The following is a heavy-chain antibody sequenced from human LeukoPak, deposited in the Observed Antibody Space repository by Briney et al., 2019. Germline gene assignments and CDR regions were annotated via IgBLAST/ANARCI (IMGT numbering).Heavy chain of an antibody. CDR1: GFTFSSYS. D-gene: IGHD3-9*01. J-gene: IGHJ4*02. V-gene: IGHV3-21*01. CDR3: ARDDPGYYDILTGYPRIDY. CDR2: ISSSSYI. Sequence: GGSLRLSCAASGFTFSSYSMNWVRQAPGKGLEWVSSISSSSYIYYADSVKGRFTISRDNAKNSLYLQMNSLRAEDTAVYYCARDDPGYYDILTGYPRIDYWGQGTLVTVSS.